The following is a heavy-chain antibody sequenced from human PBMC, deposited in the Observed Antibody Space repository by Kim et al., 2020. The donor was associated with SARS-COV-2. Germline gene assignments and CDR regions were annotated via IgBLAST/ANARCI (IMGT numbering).Heavy chain of an antibody. CDR3: AIGYGSGSYYWFDP. V-gene: IGHV3-21*01. D-gene: IGHD3-10*01. J-gene: IGHJ5*02. Sequence: ADSVRVRFTISRDNAKNSLYLQMTSLRADDTAVYYCAIGYGSGSYYWFDPWGQGTLVTVSS.